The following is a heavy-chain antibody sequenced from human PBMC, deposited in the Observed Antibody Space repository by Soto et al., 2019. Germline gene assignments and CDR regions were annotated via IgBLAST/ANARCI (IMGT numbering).Heavy chain of an antibody. D-gene: IGHD3-22*01. Sequence: SQTLSLTCAISVDSVSSNSAAWNWIRQSPSRGLEWLGRTYYRSKWYNDYAVSVKSRITINPDTSKNQFSLQLNSVTPEDTAVYYCARAAKKKTYYYDSSGLGHLDYWGQGTLVTVSS. CDR3: ARAAKKKTYYYDSSGLGHLDY. V-gene: IGHV6-1*01. CDR1: VDSVSSNSAA. J-gene: IGHJ4*02. CDR2: TYYRSKWYN.